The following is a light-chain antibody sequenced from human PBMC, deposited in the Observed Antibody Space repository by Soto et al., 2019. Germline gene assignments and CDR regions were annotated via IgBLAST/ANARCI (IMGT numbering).Light chain of an antibody. CDR3: QQYGNSPQT. Sequence: ETVLTHSPGTLSLSPGEIATLSCRASQSVGGSLAWYQQRPGQAPRLLVYHTSNRATGIPDRFSGSGSGTDFTLTISRLEPEDFAVYYCQQYGNSPQTFGQGTKVDIK. CDR2: HTS. CDR1: QSVGGS. J-gene: IGKJ1*01. V-gene: IGKV3-20*01.